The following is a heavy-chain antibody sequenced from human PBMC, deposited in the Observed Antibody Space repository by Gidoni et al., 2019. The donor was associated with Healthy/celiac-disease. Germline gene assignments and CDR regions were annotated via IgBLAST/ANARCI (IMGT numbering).Heavy chain of an antibody. J-gene: IGHJ1*01. D-gene: IGHD6-25*01. CDR2: IIPIFGTA. Sequence: GLEWMGGIIPIFGTANYAQKFQGRVTITADESTSTAYMELSSLRSEDTAVYYCATGLRSGAGYWVHGTLVTVSS. CDR3: ATGLRSGAGY. V-gene: IGHV1-69*19.